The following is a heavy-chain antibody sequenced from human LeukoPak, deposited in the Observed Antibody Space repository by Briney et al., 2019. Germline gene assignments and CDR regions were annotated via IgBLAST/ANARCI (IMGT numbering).Heavy chain of an antibody. D-gene: IGHD5-24*01. CDR3: MATPIDH. CDR1: GFAFSTYN. Sequence: GGSLRLSCAASGFAFSTYNMHWVRQASGKGLEWVAVILSDGSKQCYADSVKGRFTISRDNSKNTVYLQMNSLRAEDTAVFYCMATPIDHWGQGTLVTVSS. CDR2: ILSDGSKQ. V-gene: IGHV3-30*03. J-gene: IGHJ4*02.